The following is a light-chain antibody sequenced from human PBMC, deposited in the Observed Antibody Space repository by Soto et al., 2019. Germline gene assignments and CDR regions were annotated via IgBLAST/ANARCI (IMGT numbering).Light chain of an antibody. J-gene: IGKJ1*01. CDR2: DAS. Sequence: IQMTQSPSTLSASVGDRVPITCRASQSISSWLAWYQQKPGKAPKLLIYDASSLESGVPSRFSGSGSGTEFTLTISSLQPDDFATYYCQQYNSYSLTFGQGTKVDIK. V-gene: IGKV1-5*01. CDR1: QSISSW. CDR3: QQYNSYSLT.